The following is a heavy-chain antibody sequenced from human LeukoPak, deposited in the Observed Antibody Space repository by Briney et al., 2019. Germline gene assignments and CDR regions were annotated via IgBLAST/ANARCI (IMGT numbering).Heavy chain of an antibody. D-gene: IGHD3-22*01. CDR2: ISAYNGNT. CDR3: ARDGALVVTDLSLDY. CDR1: GYTFTSYG. V-gene: IGHV1-18*01. J-gene: IGHJ4*02. Sequence: GASVKVSCKASGYTFTSYGISWVRQAPGQGLEWMGWISAYNGNTNYAQKLQGRVTMTTDTSTSTAYMELRSLRSDDTAVYYCARDGALVVTDLSLDYWGQGTLVTVSS.